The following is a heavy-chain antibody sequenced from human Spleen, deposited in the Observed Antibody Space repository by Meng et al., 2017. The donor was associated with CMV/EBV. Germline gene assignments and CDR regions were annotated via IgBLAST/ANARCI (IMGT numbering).Heavy chain of an antibody. J-gene: IGHJ4*02. CDR1: GFTFRSYS. V-gene: IGHV3-48*01. CDR2: ISSSRSTI. D-gene: IGHD3-3*01. CDR3: ARDMGTLRFFDY. Sequence: GGSLRLSCAGSGFTFRSYSMNWVRQAPGKGLEWVSYISSSRSTIYYADSVKGRFTISRDNAKNSLYLQMNSLRAEDTAVYYCARDMGTLRFFDYWGQGTLVTVS.